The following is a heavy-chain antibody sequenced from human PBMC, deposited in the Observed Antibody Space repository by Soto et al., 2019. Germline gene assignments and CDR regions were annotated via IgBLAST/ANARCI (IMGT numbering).Heavy chain of an antibody. CDR2: INSDGSST. CDR1: GFTFSSYW. D-gene: IGHD6-13*01. CDR3: ARNGSSWSTYYYYYMDV. J-gene: IGHJ6*03. V-gene: IGHV3-74*01. Sequence: EVQLVESGGGLVQPGGSLRLSCAASGFTFSSYWMHWVRQAPGKGLVWVSRINSDGSSTSYADSVKGRFTISRDNAKNTLYLQMNSLRAEDTAVYYCARNGSSWSTYYYYYMDVWGKGTTVTVSS.